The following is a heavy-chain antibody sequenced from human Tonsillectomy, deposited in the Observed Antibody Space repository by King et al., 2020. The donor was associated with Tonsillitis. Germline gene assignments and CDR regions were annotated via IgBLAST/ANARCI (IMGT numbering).Heavy chain of an antibody. CDR3: ARGLRYFDGLLTSPVFDP. Sequence: VQLQESGPGLVKPSETLSLTCAVSGYSISSGYYWGWIRQPPGKGLEWIGSIYHSGSTYYNPSLKSRVTISVDTSKNQFSLKLCSVTAADTAGYYCARGLRYFDGLLTSPVFDPWGQGTLVTVSS. J-gene: IGHJ5*02. CDR2: IYHSGST. D-gene: IGHD3-9*01. CDR1: GYSISSGYY. V-gene: IGHV4-38-2*01.